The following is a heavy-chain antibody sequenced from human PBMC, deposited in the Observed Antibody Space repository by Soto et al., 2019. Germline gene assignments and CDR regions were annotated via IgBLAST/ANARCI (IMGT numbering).Heavy chain of an antibody. Sequence: QVQLVESGGDVVQPGRSLRLSCAASGFTFSSYGMHWVRQAPGKGLEWVAVIWYDASDKYADSVKGRFTISRDNSKNTLYLQMNSLRAEDTAVYYCAKGDPYYYGMDVWGQGTTVAVSS. CDR1: GFTFSSYG. D-gene: IGHD3-16*01. V-gene: IGHV3-33*06. CDR3: AKGDPYYYGMDV. CDR2: IWYDASDK. J-gene: IGHJ6*02.